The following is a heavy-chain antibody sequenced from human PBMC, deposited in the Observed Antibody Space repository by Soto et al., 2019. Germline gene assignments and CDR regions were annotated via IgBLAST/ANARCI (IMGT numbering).Heavy chain of an antibody. CDR2: ISYSGGT. D-gene: IGHD3-10*01. CDR3: ARGTVWFGELLKALWFDP. J-gene: IGHJ5*02. Sequence: LXLTCTVSSCSISTYFWSWIRRSPVKGLEWIGYISYSGGTNYNPSLKSRVTMSVDTSKNQFSLKLSSVTAADTAIYYCARGTVWFGELLKALWFDPWGQGTLVTVSS. CDR1: SCSISTYF. V-gene: IGHV4-59*01.